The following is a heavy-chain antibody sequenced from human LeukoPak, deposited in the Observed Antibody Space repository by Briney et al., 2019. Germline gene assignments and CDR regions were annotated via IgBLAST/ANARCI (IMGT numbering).Heavy chain of an antibody. D-gene: IGHD1-26*01. J-gene: IGHJ4*02. V-gene: IGHV4-39*01. Sequence: PSENLSLTCAVSGGSITTTDFDWAWIRQPPGQGFEWIATISSSGKAYYYPSLMSRVTISVDTSKNQFSLDVTSVTAADTGLFYCARFKGGTGFDYWGRGILVIVS. CDR1: GGSITTTDFD. CDR2: ISSSGKA. CDR3: ARFKGGTGFDY.